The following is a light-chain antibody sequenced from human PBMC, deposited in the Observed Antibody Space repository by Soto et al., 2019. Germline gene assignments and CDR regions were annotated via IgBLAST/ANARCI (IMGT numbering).Light chain of an antibody. V-gene: IGKV1-39*01. Sequence: DIQMTQSPSSLSASVGDRVTITCRASQTISSYLHWYQQKPGKDPRLLIYATSNLHGGVPSRFTGSGSGTDFSPTISSLQPDDFATYYCQQSYSTPYTFGQGTNLDI. J-gene: IGKJ2*01. CDR1: QTISSY. CDR2: ATS. CDR3: QQSYSTPYT.